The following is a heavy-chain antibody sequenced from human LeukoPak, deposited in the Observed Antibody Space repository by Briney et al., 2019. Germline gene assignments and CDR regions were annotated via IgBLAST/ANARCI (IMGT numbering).Heavy chain of an antibody. J-gene: IGHJ6*03. CDR3: ARHRNYDFWSGYYPSTSFYYMDV. CDR2: IYYSGST. Sequence: PSETLSLTCTVSGGSISSYYWSWIRQPPGKGLEWIGYIYYSGSTNYNPSLKSRVTISVDTSKNQFSLKLSSVTAADTAVYYCARHRNYDFWSGYYPSTSFYYMDVWGKGTTVTVSS. D-gene: IGHD3-3*01. V-gene: IGHV4-59*08. CDR1: GGSISSYY.